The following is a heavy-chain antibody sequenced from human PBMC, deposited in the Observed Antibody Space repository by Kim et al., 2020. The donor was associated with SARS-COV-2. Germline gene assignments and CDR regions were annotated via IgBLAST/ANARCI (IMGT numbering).Heavy chain of an antibody. D-gene: IGHD5-12*01. Sequence: STYYNPSLKSRVTISVDTSKNQFSLKLSSVIAADTAVYYCARGRWLEFDYWGQGTLVTVSS. CDR2: ST. J-gene: IGHJ4*02. V-gene: IGHV4-30-2*04. CDR3: ARGRWLEFDY.